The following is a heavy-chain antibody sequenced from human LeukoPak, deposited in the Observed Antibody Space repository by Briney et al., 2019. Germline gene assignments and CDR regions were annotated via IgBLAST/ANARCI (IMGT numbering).Heavy chain of an antibody. CDR2: IYYSGST. V-gene: IGHV4-39*01. Sequence: SETLSLTCTVSGGSISSDSYYWAWIRQPPGKGLEWIASIYYSGSTYYNPSLKSRVTISVDTSRNQFSLKLSSVTAADTAVYYCARTRYYDFWSGYSGVFDYWGQGTLVTVSS. CDR1: GGSISSDSYY. D-gene: IGHD3-3*01. J-gene: IGHJ4*02. CDR3: ARTRYYDFWSGYSGVFDY.